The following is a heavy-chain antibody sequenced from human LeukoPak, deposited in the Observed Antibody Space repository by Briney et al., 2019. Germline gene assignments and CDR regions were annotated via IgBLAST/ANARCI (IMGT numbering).Heavy chain of an antibody. CDR1: GFTVSSNY. CDR2: IYSGGST. Sequence: GGSLRLSCAASGFTVSSNYMSWVRQAPGKGLEWVSVIYSGGSTYYADSVKGRFTISRDNSKNTLYLQMNSLRAEDTSVYYCARDRDDFWSGYFYYWGQGTLVTVSS. CDR3: ARDRDDFWSGYFYY. J-gene: IGHJ4*02. V-gene: IGHV3-53*01. D-gene: IGHD3-3*01.